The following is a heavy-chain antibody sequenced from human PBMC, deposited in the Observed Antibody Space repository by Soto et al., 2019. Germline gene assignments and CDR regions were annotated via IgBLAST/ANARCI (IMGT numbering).Heavy chain of an antibody. J-gene: IGHJ3*02. CDR2: ISSSSSYI. Sequence: GGSLRLSCAASGFTFSSYSMNWVRQAPGKGLEWVSSISSSSSYIYYADSVKGRFIISRDNAKNSLYLQMNSLRAEDTAVYYCARGYYDFWRGAFDIWGQGTMVTVSS. CDR1: GFTFSSYS. V-gene: IGHV3-21*01. CDR3: ARGYYDFWRGAFDI. D-gene: IGHD3-3*01.